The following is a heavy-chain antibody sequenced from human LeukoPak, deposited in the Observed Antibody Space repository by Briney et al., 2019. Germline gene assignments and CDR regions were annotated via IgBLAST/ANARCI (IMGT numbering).Heavy chain of an antibody. Sequence: ETLSLTCTVSGGSISSYYWSWIRQPPGKGLEWVSVIYSGGSTYYADSVKRRFTISRDNSKNTLYLQMNSLRAEDTAVYYCARERPSYCSGGSCYPGDYFDYWGQGTLVTVSS. D-gene: IGHD2-15*01. CDR3: ARERPSYCSGGSCYPGDYFDY. J-gene: IGHJ4*02. CDR2: IYSGGST. V-gene: IGHV3-66*01. CDR1: GGSISSYY.